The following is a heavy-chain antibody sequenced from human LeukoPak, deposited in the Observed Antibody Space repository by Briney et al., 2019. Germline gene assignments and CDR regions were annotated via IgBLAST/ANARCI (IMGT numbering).Heavy chain of an antibody. Sequence: SETLSLTCTVSGGSISSYYWSWIRQPPGKGLEWIGYSYFSGDTNYNPSLKSRVTISVDTSKNQFPLKLSSVTAADTAVYYCAREDPQTTVPEGLDVWGQGTTVIVSS. CDR1: GGSISSYY. D-gene: IGHD4-17*01. CDR2: SYFSGDT. V-gene: IGHV4-59*01. CDR3: AREDPQTTVPEGLDV. J-gene: IGHJ6*02.